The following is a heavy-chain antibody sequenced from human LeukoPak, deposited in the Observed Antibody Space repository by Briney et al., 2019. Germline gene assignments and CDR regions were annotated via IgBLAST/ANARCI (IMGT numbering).Heavy chain of an antibody. CDR3: ARQITMIVVVINDPFDI. V-gene: IGHV1-18*01. CDR2: INSYNGNT. D-gene: IGHD3-22*01. J-gene: IGHJ3*02. CDR1: GCTFTSYG. Sequence: ASVKVSCKASGCTFTSYGISWVRQAPGQGLEWVGWINSYNGNTNYAQKLQGRVTLTTDTSTSTAYMELRSLRSDDTAVYYCARQITMIVVVINDPFDIWGQGTMVTVSS.